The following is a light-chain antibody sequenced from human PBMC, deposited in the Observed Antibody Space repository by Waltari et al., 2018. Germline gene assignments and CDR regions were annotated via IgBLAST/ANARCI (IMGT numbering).Light chain of an antibody. CDR3: QQRNTWWT. CDR1: QSVGRH. V-gene: IGKV3-11*01. CDR2: DAS. Sequence: EIVLTQSPATLSLSPGERATLSCRASQSVGRHLAWYQQRPGQAPRLRISDASNRATGIPARFTGRGSETDFTLTISSLEPEDFAVYYCQQRNTWWTFGQGTKVEIK. J-gene: IGKJ1*01.